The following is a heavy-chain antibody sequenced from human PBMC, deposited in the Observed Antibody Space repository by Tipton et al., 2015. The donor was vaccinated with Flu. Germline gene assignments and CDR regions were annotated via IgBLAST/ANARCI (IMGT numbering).Heavy chain of an antibody. CDR1: GYTFNTYD. V-gene: IGHV1-18*01. CDR3: ARVDTNWYYWYFDL. CDR2: ISTNNGNT. J-gene: IGHJ2*01. Sequence: QLVQSGGEAKKPGASVKVSCRTSGYTFNTYDLIWLRQAPGQGLEWVGWISTNNGNTNYAREFQGRVTLTTDTSTSTAYMELRSLRSDDTAVYYCARVDTNWYYWYFDLWGRGTLVTVSS. D-gene: IGHD1-1*01.